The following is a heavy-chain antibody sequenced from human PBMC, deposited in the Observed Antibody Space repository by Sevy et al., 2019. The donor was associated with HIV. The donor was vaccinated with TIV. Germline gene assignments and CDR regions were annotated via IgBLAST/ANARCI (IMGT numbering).Heavy chain of an antibody. CDR2: ISSSGSTI. CDR3: ARAEGVYYGSGSYFDY. J-gene: IGHJ4*02. CDR1: GFTFSDYY. V-gene: IGHV3-11*01. D-gene: IGHD3-10*01. Sequence: GGSLRLSCAASGFTFSDYYMSWIRQAPGKGLEWVSYISSSGSTIYYADSVKGRFTISRDNAKNSLYLQMNSLRAEETAVYYCARAEGVYYGSGSYFDYWGQGTLVTVSS.